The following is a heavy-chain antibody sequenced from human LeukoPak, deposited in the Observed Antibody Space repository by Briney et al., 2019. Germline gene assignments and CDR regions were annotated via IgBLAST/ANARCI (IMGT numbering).Heavy chain of an antibody. D-gene: IGHD3-9*01. V-gene: IGHV1-69*13. CDR2: IIPIFGTA. Sequence: SVKVSCKASGGTFSSYAISWVRQAPGQGLEWMGGIIPIFGTANYAQKFQGRVTITADESTSTAYMELSSLGSEDTAVYYCARGNVLRYFDWLKDYYYYMDVWGKGTTVTISS. CDR3: ARGNVLRYFDWLKDYYYYMDV. J-gene: IGHJ6*03. CDR1: GGTFSSYA.